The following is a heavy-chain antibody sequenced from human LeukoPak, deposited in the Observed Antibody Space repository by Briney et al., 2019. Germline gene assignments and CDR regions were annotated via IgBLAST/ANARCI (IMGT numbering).Heavy chain of an antibody. CDR2: ISGSGGST. Sequence: PGGSLRLSCAASGFTFSSYAMSWVRQAPGKGLEWVSAISGSGGSTYYADSVKGRFTISRDNSKNTLYLQMNSLRAEDTAVYYCAKDLPSFDIVVVPAAKDIYYYYGMDVWGQGTMVTVSS. V-gene: IGHV3-23*01. D-gene: IGHD2-2*01. CDR1: GFTFSSYA. J-gene: IGHJ6*02. CDR3: AKDLPSFDIVVVPAAKDIYYYYGMDV.